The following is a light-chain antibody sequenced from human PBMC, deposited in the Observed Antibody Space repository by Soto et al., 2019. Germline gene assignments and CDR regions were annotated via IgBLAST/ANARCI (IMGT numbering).Light chain of an antibody. CDR1: QSVATN. J-gene: IGKJ4*01. CDR2: SSS. V-gene: IGKV3D-15*01. CDR3: QQYYQWGLT. Sequence: VMTQSPATVSVSPGEGVTLFCRASQSVATNLAWYQLKPGQAPRLLIYSSSTRATGIPATFSGSGSGTQFSLTISSLQPGDFAVYYCQQYYQWGLTFGGGTKVEI.